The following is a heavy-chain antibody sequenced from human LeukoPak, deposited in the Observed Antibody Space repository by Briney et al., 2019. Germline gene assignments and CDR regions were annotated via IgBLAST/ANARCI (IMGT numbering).Heavy chain of an antibody. CDR2: ISGSASDT. CDR3: AKDGED. D-gene: IGHD2-21*01. CDR1: GFTFRNYA. J-gene: IGHJ4*02. Sequence: PGGSLRLSCVVSGFTFRNYAMSWVRQAPGKGLESVSTISGSASDTHYADSVKGRFTISRDNSKNTLYLHMDSLRADDTAVYYCAKDGEDWGQGTLVTVSS. V-gene: IGHV3-23*01.